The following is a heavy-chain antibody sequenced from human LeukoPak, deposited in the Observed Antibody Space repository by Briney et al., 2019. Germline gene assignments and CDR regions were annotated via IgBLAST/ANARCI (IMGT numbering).Heavy chain of an antibody. D-gene: IGHD1-26*01. CDR2: ISYDGGYK. J-gene: IGHJ4*02. V-gene: IGHV3-30*04. CDR3: ARDIGGATLDY. CDR1: GFTFSSYA. Sequence: GRSLRLSCSASGFTFSSYAMHWVRQAPGKGLEWVAVISYDGGYKYYADSVKGRFTISRDNSKNTLYLQMNSLRAEDTAVYYCARDIGGATLDYWGQGTLVTVSS.